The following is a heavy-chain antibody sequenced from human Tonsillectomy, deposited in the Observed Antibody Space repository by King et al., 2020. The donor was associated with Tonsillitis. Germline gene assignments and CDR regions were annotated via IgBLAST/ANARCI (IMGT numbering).Heavy chain of an antibody. V-gene: IGHV3-13*01. CDR3: ARGGAYYYDSSGYYGIDY. CDR1: GFTFSSYD. D-gene: IGHD3-22*01. CDR2: IGTAGDT. J-gene: IGHJ4*02. Sequence: VQLVESGGGLVQPGGSLRLSCAASGFTFSSYDMHWVRHATGKGLEWVSAIGTAGDTYYPGSVKGRFTISRENAKNSLYLQMNSLRAGDTAVYYCARGGAYYYDSSGYYGIDYWGQGTLVTVSS.